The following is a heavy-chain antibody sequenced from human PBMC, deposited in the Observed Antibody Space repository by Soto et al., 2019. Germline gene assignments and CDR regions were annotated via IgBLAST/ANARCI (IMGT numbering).Heavy chain of an antibody. V-gene: IGHV3-33*01. CDR3: ASPGIVADSSGYLWYFDL. D-gene: IGHD3-22*01. CDR2: IWYDGSSK. CDR1: GFTFSSYG. J-gene: IGHJ2*01. Sequence: QVQLVESGGGVVQPGRSLRLSCAASGFTFSSYGMHWVRQAPGKGLEWVAVIWYDGSSKYYADSVKGRFTRSRDNSKDPLYLQIERLRVEDTAVYYCASPGIVADSSGYLWYFDLWGGGTLVPVSS.